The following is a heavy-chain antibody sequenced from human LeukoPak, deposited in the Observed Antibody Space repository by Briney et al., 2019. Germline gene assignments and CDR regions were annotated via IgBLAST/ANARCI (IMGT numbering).Heavy chain of an antibody. CDR1: GFTFSTSS. V-gene: IGHV3-21*01. J-gene: IGHJ4*02. Sequence: PGGSLRLSCAASGFTFSTSSMNWVRQAPGKGLEWVSSITSSSSHIYDADSVKGRFTISRDNAKNSLFLQMNSLRAEDTAVYYCARGVEPLAANTLAYWGQGTLVTVSS. CDR2: ITSSSSHI. D-gene: IGHD1-14*01. CDR3: ARGVEPLAANTLAY.